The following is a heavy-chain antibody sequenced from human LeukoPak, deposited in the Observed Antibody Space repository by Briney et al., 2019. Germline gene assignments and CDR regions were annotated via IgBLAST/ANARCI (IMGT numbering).Heavy chain of an antibody. D-gene: IGHD3-22*01. Sequence: GGSLRLSCTASGFTFGDYAMSWFRQAPGKGLEWVGFIRSKAYGGTTEYAASVKGRFTISRDDSKSVAYLQMNSLKTEDTAVYYCTRGGETNYYYDSSGYYPNYWGQGTLVTVSS. J-gene: IGHJ4*02. CDR1: GFTFGDYA. CDR2: IRSKAYGGTT. CDR3: TRGGETNYYYDSSGYYPNY. V-gene: IGHV3-49*03.